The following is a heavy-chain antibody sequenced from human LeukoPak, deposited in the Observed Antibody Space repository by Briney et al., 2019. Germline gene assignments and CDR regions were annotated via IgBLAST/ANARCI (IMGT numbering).Heavy chain of an antibody. Sequence: GESLKISCKGSGYSFTSYWIGWVRQMPGKGLEWMGIIYPGDSDTRYGPSFQGQVTISADKSISTAYLQWSSLKASDTAMYYCARTHRGYSYGSYYYYGMDVWGQGTTVTVSS. D-gene: IGHD5-18*01. CDR2: IYPGDSDT. V-gene: IGHV5-51*01. CDR3: ARTHRGYSYGSYYYYGMDV. J-gene: IGHJ6*02. CDR1: GYSFTSYW.